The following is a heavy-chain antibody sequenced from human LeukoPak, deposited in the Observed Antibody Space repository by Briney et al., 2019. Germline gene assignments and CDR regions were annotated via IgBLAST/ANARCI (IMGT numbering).Heavy chain of an antibody. CDR1: GGSISNYY. V-gene: IGHV4-38-2*02. J-gene: IGHJ4*02. CDR3: ARGHGSSGPFDY. D-gene: IGHD6-19*01. CDR2: LYHSGST. Sequence: PSETLSLTCTVSGGSISNYYWNWIRQPPGKGLEWIGSLYHSGSTYYNPSLKSRVTISVDTSKNQFSLKLSSVTAADTAVYYCARGHGSSGPFDYWGQGTLVTVSS.